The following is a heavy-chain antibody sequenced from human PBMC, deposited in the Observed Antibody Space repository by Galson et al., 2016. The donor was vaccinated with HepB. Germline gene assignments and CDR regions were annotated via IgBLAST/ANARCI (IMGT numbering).Heavy chain of an antibody. CDR1: GFTFSSYW. V-gene: IGHV3-74*01. CDR2: INSDGNSK. D-gene: IGHD6-13*01. Sequence: SLRLSCAASGFTFSSYWMHWVRQAPGKGRVWVARINSDGNSKSYADSVKGRFTISRDNAKNPLYLQMNSLRAEDTAVYYCASSVAADGNWFDHWGQGTLVTVSS. J-gene: IGHJ5*02. CDR3: ASSVAADGNWFDH.